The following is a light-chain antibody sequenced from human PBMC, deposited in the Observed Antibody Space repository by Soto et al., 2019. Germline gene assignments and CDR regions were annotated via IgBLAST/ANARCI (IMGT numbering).Light chain of an antibody. V-gene: IGKV1-39*01. CDR3: QRTYTTPYT. Sequence: DIQMTQSPSSLSASVGDRVTITCRASQSISSYLNWYQQKPGKAPKLLIYSASSLQSGVASRFSGSGSRPDFSLTISSLPPEDCATYYCQRTYTTPYTFGEGTKLEIK. CDR1: QSISSY. CDR2: SAS. J-gene: IGKJ2*01.